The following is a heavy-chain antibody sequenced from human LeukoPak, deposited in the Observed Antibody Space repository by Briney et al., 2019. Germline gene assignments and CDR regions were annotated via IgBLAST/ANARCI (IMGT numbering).Heavy chain of an antibody. J-gene: IGHJ5*02. V-gene: IGHV1-8*03. CDR1: GYIFTTYD. Sequence: GASVKVSCKASGYIFTTYDIGWVRQATGQGLEWMGWLNPNSGNAGYAQKLQGRVTISRNTSMSTAYMELSSLRSDDTAIYYCARRKFLGWFDPWGQGTLVTVSS. CDR2: LNPNSGNA. CDR3: ARRKFLGWFDP. D-gene: IGHD7-27*01.